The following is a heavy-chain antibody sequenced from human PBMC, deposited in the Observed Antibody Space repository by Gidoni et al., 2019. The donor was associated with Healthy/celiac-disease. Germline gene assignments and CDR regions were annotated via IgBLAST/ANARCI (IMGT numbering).Heavy chain of an antibody. CDR1: GFTFSSYA. D-gene: IGHD5-12*01. CDR2: ISGSGGST. Sequence: EVQLLESGGGLVQPGGSLRLSCAASGFTFSSYAMSWVRQAPGKGLEWVSAISGSGGSTYYADSVKGRFTISRDNSKNTLYLQMNSLRAEDTAVYYCAKDLRSRLPEWGAFDIWGQGTMVTVSS. CDR3: AKDLRSRLPEWGAFDI. V-gene: IGHV3-23*01. J-gene: IGHJ3*02.